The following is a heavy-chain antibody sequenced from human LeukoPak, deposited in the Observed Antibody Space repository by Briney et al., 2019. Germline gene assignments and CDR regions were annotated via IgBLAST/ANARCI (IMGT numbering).Heavy chain of an antibody. CDR3: ARDRVAVAGTPYYFDH. V-gene: IGHV3-23*01. D-gene: IGHD6-19*01. J-gene: IGHJ4*02. CDR2: ISGSGGTT. Sequence: LPGGCLRLSCGASGFTFSSYAMSWVRQAPGKGLEWVSVISGSGGTTYYADSVKGRFTISRDNAKNSLYLQMNSLRTEDTAVYFCARDRVAVAGTPYYFDHWGQGTLVTVSS. CDR1: GFTFSSYA.